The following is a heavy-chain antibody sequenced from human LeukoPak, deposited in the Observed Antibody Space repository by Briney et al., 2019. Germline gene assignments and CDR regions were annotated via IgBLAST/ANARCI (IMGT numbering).Heavy chain of an antibody. D-gene: IGHD3-22*01. CDR2: ISGSGGST. V-gene: IGHV3-23*01. CDR3: AKEGRGSLYYYDSSGYNGIDY. Sequence: GESLKISCKGSGYSFTSYWIGWVRQAPGKGLEWVSAISGSGGSTYYADSVKGRFTISRDNSKNTLYLQMNSLRAEDTAVYYCAKEGRGSLYYYDSSGYNGIDYWGQGTLVTVSS. J-gene: IGHJ4*02. CDR1: GYSFTSYW.